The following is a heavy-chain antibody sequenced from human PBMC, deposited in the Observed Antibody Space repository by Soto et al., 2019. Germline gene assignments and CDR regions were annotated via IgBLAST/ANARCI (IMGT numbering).Heavy chain of an antibody. CDR1: GYTFTSYG. V-gene: IGHV1-18*04. CDR2: ISAYNGNT. CDR3: ARVGWNRDYYYYGMDV. D-gene: IGHD1-1*01. J-gene: IGHJ6*02. Sequence: RASVKVSCKASGYTFTSYGISWVRQAPGQGLEWMGWISAYNGNTNYAQKLQGRVTMTTDTSTSTAYMELRSLRSDDTAVYYCARVGWNRDYYYYGMDVWGQGTTVTVSS.